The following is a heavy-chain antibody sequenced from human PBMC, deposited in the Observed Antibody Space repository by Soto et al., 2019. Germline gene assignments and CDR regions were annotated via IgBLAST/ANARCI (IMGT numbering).Heavy chain of an antibody. J-gene: IGHJ5*02. CDR2: ISGSGGST. CDR1: GFTFSSYA. Sequence: EVQLLESGGGLVQPGGSLRLSCAASGFTFSSYAMSWVRQAPGKGLEWVSAISGSGGSTYYADPVKGRFTISRDNSKNTLYLQMNSLRAEDTAVYYCAKDSRYCSSTSCYYNWFDPWGQGTLVTVSS. V-gene: IGHV3-23*01. CDR3: AKDSRYCSSTSCYYNWFDP. D-gene: IGHD2-2*01.